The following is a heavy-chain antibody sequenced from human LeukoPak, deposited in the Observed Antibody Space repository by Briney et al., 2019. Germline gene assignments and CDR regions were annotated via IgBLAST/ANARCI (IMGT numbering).Heavy chain of an antibody. Sequence: GGSLRLSCAASGFTFSSFEMNWVRQAPGKGLEWVSYISSSSSTIYYADSVKGRFTISRDNAKNSLYLQMNTLRAEDTAVYYCARDRHKYNYDSGGYPPYWGQGTLVTVSS. CDR3: ARDRHKYNYDSGGYPPY. D-gene: IGHD3-22*01. CDR2: ISSSSSTI. V-gene: IGHV3-48*01. J-gene: IGHJ4*02. CDR1: GFTFSSFE.